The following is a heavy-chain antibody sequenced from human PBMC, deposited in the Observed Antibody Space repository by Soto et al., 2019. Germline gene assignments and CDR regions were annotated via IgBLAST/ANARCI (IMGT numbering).Heavy chain of an antibody. CDR2: IIPIFGTA. CDR3: ARALRATTVTTDFDL. Sequence: QVQLVQSGAEVKKPGSSMKVSCKPSKGTFSSYAISWVRQAPGQGLEWMGGIIPIFGTANYAQKFQGRVTITADESTSTAYMELSSLRSEDTDVYYCARALRATTVTTDFDLWGRGTLVTVSS. V-gene: IGHV1-69*12. J-gene: IGHJ2*01. CDR1: KGTFSSYA. D-gene: IGHD4-17*01.